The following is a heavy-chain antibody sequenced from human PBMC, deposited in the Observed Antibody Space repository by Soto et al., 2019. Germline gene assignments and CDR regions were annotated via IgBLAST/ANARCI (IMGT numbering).Heavy chain of an antibody. Sequence: PSETLSLTCTVSGGSISSYYWSWIRQPPGKGLEWIGYIYYSGSTNYNPSLKSRVTISVDTSKNQFSLKLSSVTAADTAVYYCARLLLDIVVVPAATIGILYNWNSTGQSYYYYYMDVWGKGTTVTVSS. D-gene: IGHD2-2*03. CDR1: GGSISSYY. CDR3: ARLLLDIVVVPAATIGILYNWNSTGQSYYYYYMDV. V-gene: IGHV4-59*01. CDR2: IYYSGST. J-gene: IGHJ6*03.